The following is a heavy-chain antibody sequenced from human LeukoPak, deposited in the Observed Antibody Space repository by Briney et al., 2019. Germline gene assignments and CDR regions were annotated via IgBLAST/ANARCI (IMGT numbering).Heavy chain of an antibody. Sequence: GGSLRLSCAASGFTVSSYYMNWVRQAPGKELEWVSVIYTGGGRYYADSVRGRFTISRDTSKNMVFLQMNSLRVEDTAVYYCARGIDYWGRGTLVTVSP. V-gene: IGHV3-53*01. J-gene: IGHJ4*02. CDR1: GFTVSSYY. CDR2: IYTGGGR. CDR3: ARGIDY.